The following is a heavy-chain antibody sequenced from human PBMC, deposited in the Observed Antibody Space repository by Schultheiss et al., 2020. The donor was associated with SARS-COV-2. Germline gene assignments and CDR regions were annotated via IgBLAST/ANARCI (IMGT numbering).Heavy chain of an antibody. J-gene: IGHJ4*02. V-gene: IGHV4-34*01. CDR2: IYHSGST. Sequence: SETLSLTCAVYGGSFSGYYWSWIRQPPGKGLEWIGSIYHSGSTYYNPSLKSRVTISVDTSKNQFSLKLSSVTAADTAVYYCAREGNSGYWGQGTLVTVSS. CDR1: GGSFSGYY. CDR3: AREGNSGY. D-gene: IGHD4-23*01.